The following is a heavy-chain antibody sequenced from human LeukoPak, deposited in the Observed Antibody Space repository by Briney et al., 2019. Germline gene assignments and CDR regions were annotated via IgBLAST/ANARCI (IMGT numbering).Heavy chain of an antibody. V-gene: IGHV3-30*02. CDR3: AKVRYQLLIDY. D-gene: IGHD2-2*01. Sequence: GGSLRLSCAASGFTFSSYGMHWVRQAPGKGLEWVAFIRYDGSYKYYADSVKGRFTISRDNSKNTLYLQMNSLRADDTAVYYCAKVRYQLLIDYWGQGTLVTVSS. CDR1: GFTFSSYG. CDR2: IRYDGSYK. J-gene: IGHJ4*02.